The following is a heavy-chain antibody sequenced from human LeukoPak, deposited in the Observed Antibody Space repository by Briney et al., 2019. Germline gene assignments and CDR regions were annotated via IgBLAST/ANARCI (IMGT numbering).Heavy chain of an antibody. D-gene: IGHD3-3*01. Sequence: ASVKVSCKASGYTFTGYYMHWVRQAPGQGLEWMGWINPNSGGTNYAQKFQGRVTMTRDTSISTAYMELGRLRSDDTAVYYCARAPIFGEPKDPWGQGTLVTVSS. CDR3: ARAPIFGEPKDP. CDR2: INPNSGGT. CDR1: GYTFTGYY. J-gene: IGHJ5*02. V-gene: IGHV1-2*02.